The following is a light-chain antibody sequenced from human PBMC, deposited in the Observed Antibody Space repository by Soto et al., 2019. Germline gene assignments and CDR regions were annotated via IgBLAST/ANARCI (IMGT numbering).Light chain of an antibody. CDR3: QQLNSYPLT. V-gene: IGKV1-9*01. J-gene: IGKJ3*01. CDR2: AAS. CDR1: QGISSY. Sequence: DIQLTQSPNFLSATVRDRVTITFPASQGISSYLAWYQQKPGKAPKLLIYAASTLQSGVPSRFSGSGSGTEFTLTISSLQPEDFATYYCQQLNSYPLTFGPGTKVDIK.